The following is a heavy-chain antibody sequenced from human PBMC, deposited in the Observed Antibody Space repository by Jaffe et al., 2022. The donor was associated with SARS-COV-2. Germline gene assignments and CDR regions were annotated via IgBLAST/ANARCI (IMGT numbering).Heavy chain of an antibody. Sequence: EVQLVDSGGGLVQPGGSLRVSCVASGFTFSPYGMNWVRQAPGKGLEWVSYISGSSTNVIQYADSVKGRFSISRDNAKNSLYLQMNSLTAEDTAVYYCAREVGGTTLENWGQGTPVTVAS. D-gene: IGHD1-26*01. CDR3: AREVGGTTLEN. CDR1: GFTFSPYG. V-gene: IGHV3-48*01. CDR2: ISGSSTNVI. J-gene: IGHJ4*02.